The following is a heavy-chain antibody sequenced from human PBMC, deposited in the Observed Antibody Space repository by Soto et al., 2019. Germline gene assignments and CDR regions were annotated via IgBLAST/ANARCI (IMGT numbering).Heavy chain of an antibody. D-gene: IGHD6-6*01. V-gene: IGHV1-2*04. CDR1: GYTFTGYY. J-gene: IGHJ6*02. Sequence: ASVKVSCKASGYTFTGYYMHWVRQAPGQGLEWMGWINPNSGGTNYAQKFQGWVTMTRDTSISTAYMELSRLRSDDTAVYYCARVDRGSSLFYYYYGVDVWGQGTTVTVSS. CDR3: ARVDRGSSLFYYYYGVDV. CDR2: INPNSGGT.